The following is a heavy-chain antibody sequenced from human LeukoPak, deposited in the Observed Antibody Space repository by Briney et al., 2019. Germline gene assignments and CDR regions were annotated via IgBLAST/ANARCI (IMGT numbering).Heavy chain of an antibody. CDR1: GFTFSNHW. Sequence: GGSLRLSCAASGFTFSNHWMTWVRQAPGKGLEWVANIKEDGGEKYYVDSVKGRFTISRDNAKNSLYLQMNSLRAEDTALYYCARLRYYGMDVWGQGTLVTVSS. V-gene: IGHV3-7*01. CDR2: IKEDGGEK. CDR3: ARLRYYGMDV. J-gene: IGHJ6*02.